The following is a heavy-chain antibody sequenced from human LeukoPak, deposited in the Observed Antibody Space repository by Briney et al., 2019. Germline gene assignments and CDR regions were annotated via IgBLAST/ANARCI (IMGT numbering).Heavy chain of an antibody. CDR1: GFSFATYA. CDR3: ARGAYYYYAMDV. CDR2: ISDGSRTI. V-gene: IGHV3-48*02. Sequence: GGSLRLSCAGSGFSFATYAMNWVRQAPGKGLEWVSYISDGSRTIHYAASVKGRFTISRDNAENSLYLQMNSLSDEDTAVYYCARGAYYYYAMDVWGQGTAVTVSS. J-gene: IGHJ6*02.